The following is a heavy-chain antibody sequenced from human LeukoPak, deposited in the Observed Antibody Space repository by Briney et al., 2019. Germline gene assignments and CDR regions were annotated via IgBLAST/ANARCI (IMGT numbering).Heavy chain of an antibody. CDR3: ARGYYDFDY. Sequence: GESLKISRKGSGYSFTDYWIGWVRQMPGRGLEWMGSIYAGDSGSRHSPSFQGQVSISADKSITTAYLQWSSLKASDSAMYYCARGYYDFDYWGQGTLVTVSS. D-gene: IGHD3-3*01. CDR1: GYSFTDYW. J-gene: IGHJ4*02. V-gene: IGHV5-51*01. CDR2: IYAGDSGS.